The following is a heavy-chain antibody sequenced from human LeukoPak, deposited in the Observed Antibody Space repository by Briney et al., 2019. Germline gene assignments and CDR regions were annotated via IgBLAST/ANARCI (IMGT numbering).Heavy chain of an antibody. J-gene: IGHJ4*02. V-gene: IGHV1-2*02. CDR2: INPNSGGT. CDR1: GYTFTGYF. CDR3: ARGKGDY. Sequence: ASVKVSCKASGYTFTGYFMHWVRQAPGQGLEWMGWINPNSGGTNYAQKSQGRVTMTRDTSISTAYMELSSLRSNDTAVYYCARGKGDYWGQGTLVTVSS.